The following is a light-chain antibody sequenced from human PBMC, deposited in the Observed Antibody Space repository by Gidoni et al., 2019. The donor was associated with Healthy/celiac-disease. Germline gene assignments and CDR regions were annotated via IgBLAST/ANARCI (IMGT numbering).Light chain of an antibody. Sequence: EIVLTQSPATLSWSPGERATLSCRASQSVSSYLAWYQQKPGQAPRLLIYDASNRATGIPARFSGSGSGTDFTLTISSLEPEDFAVYYCQQRSNWPRTWTFGQGTKVEIK. CDR2: DAS. J-gene: IGKJ1*01. V-gene: IGKV3-11*01. CDR1: QSVSSY. CDR3: QQRSNWPRTWT.